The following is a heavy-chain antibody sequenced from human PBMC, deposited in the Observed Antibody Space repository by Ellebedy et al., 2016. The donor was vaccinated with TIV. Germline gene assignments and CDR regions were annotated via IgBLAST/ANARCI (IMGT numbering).Heavy chain of an antibody. D-gene: IGHD2-2*01. CDR1: GGSFSGYY. Sequence: MPSETLSLTCAVYGGSFSGYYWSWIRQPPGKGLEWIGEINHSGSTNYNPSLKSRVTISVDTSKNQFSQKLSSVTAADTAVYYCARGRARGGSTSNYYGMDVWGQGTTVTVSS. V-gene: IGHV4-34*01. J-gene: IGHJ6*02. CDR3: ARGRARGGSTSNYYGMDV. CDR2: INHSGST.